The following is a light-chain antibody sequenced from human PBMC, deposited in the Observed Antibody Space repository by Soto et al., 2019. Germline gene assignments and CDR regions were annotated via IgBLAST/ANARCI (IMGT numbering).Light chain of an antibody. J-gene: IGKJ1*01. CDR1: QSVSSNY. CDR3: QQYGSSPTWT. V-gene: IGKV3-20*01. CDR2: GAS. Sequence: EIVLTQSPGTLSFSPGERATLSCRAIQSVSSNYLAWYQQNPGQAPRLLIYGASTRATGIPDRFSGSGSGTDFTLTISRLEPEDSAVYYCQQYGSSPTWTFGQGTKVDIK.